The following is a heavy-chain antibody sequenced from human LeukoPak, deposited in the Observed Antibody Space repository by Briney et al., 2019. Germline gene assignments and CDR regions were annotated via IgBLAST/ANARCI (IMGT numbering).Heavy chain of an antibody. V-gene: IGHV3-30*04. CDR3: ARAPGYGAAYYFDY. Sequence: PGGSLRLSCAATGFTFSNFAMHWVRQAPGKGLEWVAVVSYDGSYKYYADSVKGRFTISRDNSKNTLYLQMNSLRAEDTAVYYCARAPGYGAAYYFDYWAREPWSPSPQ. D-gene: IGHD1-1*01. J-gene: IGHJ4*02. CDR1: GFTFSNFA. CDR2: VSYDGSYK.